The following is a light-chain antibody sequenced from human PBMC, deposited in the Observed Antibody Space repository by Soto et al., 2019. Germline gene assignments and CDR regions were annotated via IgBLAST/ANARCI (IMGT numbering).Light chain of an antibody. Sequence: DIQMTQSPSSLSASVGDRVTITCRASETIASYLNWYQQRPGKAPKLLIYAASSLQSGVPSRFGGSGSGTDFTRTITSLQPEDFATYYCQQTYKPPRTFGQGT. J-gene: IGKJ1*01. V-gene: IGKV1-39*01. CDR2: AAS. CDR3: QQTYKPPRT. CDR1: ETIASY.